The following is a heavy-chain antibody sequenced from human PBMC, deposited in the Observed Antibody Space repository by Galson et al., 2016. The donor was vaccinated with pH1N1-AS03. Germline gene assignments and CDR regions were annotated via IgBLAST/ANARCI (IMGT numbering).Heavy chain of an antibody. V-gene: IGHV1-18*04. CDR2: ISAYSGDT. D-gene: IGHD4-17*01. CDR3: ARAHYNADYVPDF. Sequence: SVKVSCKASGYSFPTYSFNWVRQAPGQGLEWLGWISAYSGDTPYARKFQGRVTLTTDTSTSTAYMELRSLTSDDTAVYYCARAHYNADYVPDFWGQGTLVTVSS. J-gene: IGHJ4*02. CDR1: GYSFPTYS.